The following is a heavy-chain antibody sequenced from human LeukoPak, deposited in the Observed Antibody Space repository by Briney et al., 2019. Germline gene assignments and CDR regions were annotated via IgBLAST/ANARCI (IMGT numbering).Heavy chain of an antibody. CDR1: GFTFDDYA. D-gene: IGHD3-22*01. V-gene: IGHV3-48*02. J-gene: IGHJ4*02. Sequence: PGRSLRLSCAASGFTFDDYAMNWVRQAPGKGLEWVSYISSSSSTIYYADSVKGRFTISRDNAKNSLYLQMNSLRDEDTAVYYCARDPEYYDSSGYLDYWGQGTLVTVSS. CDR3: ARDPEYYDSSGYLDY. CDR2: ISSSSSTI.